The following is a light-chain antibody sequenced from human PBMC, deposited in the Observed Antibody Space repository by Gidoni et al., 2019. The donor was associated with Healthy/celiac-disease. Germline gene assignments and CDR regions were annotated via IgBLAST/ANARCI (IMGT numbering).Light chain of an antibody. CDR3: SSYTSSSTPYV. V-gene: IGLV2-14*01. Sequence: QSALTQPASVSGSPGQPITIACPGTSSAVGGYNYVSWYQQHPCKAPKLMIYAVSNRPSGVSHRVSGSKSGNTASLTISGLQAEDEADYYCSSYTSSSTPYVFGTGTKVTVL. J-gene: IGLJ1*01. CDR1: SSAVGGYNY. CDR2: AVS.